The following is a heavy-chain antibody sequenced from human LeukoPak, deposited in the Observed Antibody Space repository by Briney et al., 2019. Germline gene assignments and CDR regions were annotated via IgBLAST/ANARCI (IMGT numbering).Heavy chain of an antibody. D-gene: IGHD2-15*01. Sequence: SETLSLSCSVSGASTNIENYYWAWVRQSPGQGLEWLGGMHYTGNSKYAPSLKSRVTLSIDTSKNEISLKLRSVTAADTAVYFCARGLYCVADSCYLGNYFDYWGQGTLVTVSS. J-gene: IGHJ4*02. V-gene: IGHV4-39*01. CDR2: MHYTGNS. CDR3: ARGLYCVADSCYLGNYFDY. CDR1: GASTNIENYY.